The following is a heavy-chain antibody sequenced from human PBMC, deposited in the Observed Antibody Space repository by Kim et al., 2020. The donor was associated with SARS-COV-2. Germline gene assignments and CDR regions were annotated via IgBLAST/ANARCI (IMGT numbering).Heavy chain of an antibody. D-gene: IGHD2-21*01. CDR3: ARDAGEGLLIGRDYFDS. J-gene: IGHJ4*01. Sequence: GGSLRLSCAASGFRFSDYPMHWVRQAPGKGLEWVAVISYDGSNEDYADSVKGRFTISRDNSKNTLSLQMSSLRPEDTAMYYCARDAGEGLLIGRDYFDS. V-gene: IGHV3-30-3*01. CDR2: ISYDGSNE. CDR1: GFRFSDYP.